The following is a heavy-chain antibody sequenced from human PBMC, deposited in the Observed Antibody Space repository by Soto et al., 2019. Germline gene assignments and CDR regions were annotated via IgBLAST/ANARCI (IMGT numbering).Heavy chain of an antibody. J-gene: IGHJ4*02. CDR2: IFHDGST. V-gene: IGHV4-4*02. D-gene: IGHD3-3*01. Sequence: SETLSLTCAISGGSISSGNWWSWVRQRPGTGLEWIGEIFHDGSTNYNPSLQSRVTISEDKAKNQFSLKLNSVSAADTAVYYCGRNGYYSIDCWAQGTLVTVSS. CDR1: GGSISSGNW. CDR3: GRNGYYSIDC.